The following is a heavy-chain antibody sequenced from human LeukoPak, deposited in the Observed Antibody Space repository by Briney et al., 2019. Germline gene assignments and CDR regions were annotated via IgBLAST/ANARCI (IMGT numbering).Heavy chain of an antibody. CDR3: ARDRCSGGSCPYNWFDP. CDR2: IYYSGST. J-gene: IGHJ5*02. D-gene: IGHD2-15*01. CDR1: GGSISSYY. V-gene: IGHV4-59*01. Sequence: SETLSLTCTVSGGSISSYYWSWIRQPPGKGLEWIGYIYYSGSTNYNPSLKSRVTISVDTSKSQFSLKLSSVTAADTAVYYCARDRCSGGSCPYNWFDPWGQGTLVTVSS.